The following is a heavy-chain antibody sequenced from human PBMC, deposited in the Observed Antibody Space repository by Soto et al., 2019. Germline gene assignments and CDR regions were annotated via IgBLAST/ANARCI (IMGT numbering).Heavy chain of an antibody. CDR2: IHYSGST. V-gene: IGHV4-59*11. CDR1: GASISSHY. J-gene: IGHJ5*02. Sequence: SETLSLTCTVSGASISSHYWSWVRQPPGKGLEWIGYIHYSGSTRYDPSLTSRVDISLDPSKEHFSLSLRSVTAADTATYYCVRSYSSGWYNRFHPWCPGTQVT. CDR3: VRSYSSGWYNRFHP. D-gene: IGHD6-19*01.